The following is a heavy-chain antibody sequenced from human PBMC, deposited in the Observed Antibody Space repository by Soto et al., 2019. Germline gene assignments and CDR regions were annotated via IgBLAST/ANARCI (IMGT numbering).Heavy chain of an antibody. D-gene: IGHD3-10*01. V-gene: IGHV4-59*08. J-gene: IGHJ4*02. Sequence: SETLSLTCTVSGGSISSYYWSWIRQPPGKGLEWIGYIYYSGSTNYNPSLKSRVTISVDTSKNQFSLKLSSVTAADTAMYYCARHGAPYYYGSGSNYFDYWGQGTLVTVSS. CDR2: IYYSGST. CDR1: GGSISSYY. CDR3: ARHGAPYYYGSGSNYFDY.